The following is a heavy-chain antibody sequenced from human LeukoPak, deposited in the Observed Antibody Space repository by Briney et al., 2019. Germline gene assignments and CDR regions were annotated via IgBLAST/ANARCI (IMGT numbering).Heavy chain of an antibody. CDR3: AKDISGYSYGWSYFDY. V-gene: IGHV3-7*03. Sequence: GGSLRLSCAASGFTFSSYWMSWVRQAPGKGLEWVANIKQDGSEKYYVDSVKGRFTISRDNAKNSLYLQMNSLRAEDTALYYCAKDISGYSYGWSYFDYWGQGTLVTVSS. J-gene: IGHJ4*02. D-gene: IGHD5-18*01. CDR1: GFTFSSYW. CDR2: IKQDGSEK.